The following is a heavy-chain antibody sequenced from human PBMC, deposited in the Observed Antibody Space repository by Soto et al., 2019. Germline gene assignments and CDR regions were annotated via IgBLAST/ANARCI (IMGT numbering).Heavy chain of an antibody. Sequence: SETLSLTCAVSGDSVSNDNYYWSWIRQPPGKGLEWIGYIYYSGTTNYNSYLKSRLSLSVDMSKNQFSLKLASVTAADTAVYFCARSQRGRTAFTFDYWGQGALVTVSS. CDR3: ARSQRGRTAFTFDY. V-gene: IGHV4-61*01. CDR2: IYYSGTT. CDR1: GDSVSNDNYY. J-gene: IGHJ4*02. D-gene: IGHD3-16*01.